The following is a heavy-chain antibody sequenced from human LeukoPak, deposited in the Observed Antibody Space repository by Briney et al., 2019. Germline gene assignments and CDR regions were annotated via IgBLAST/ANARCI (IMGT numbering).Heavy chain of an antibody. CDR1: GGSISRSSYY. D-gene: IGHD3-16*02. V-gene: IGHV4-39*07. CDR3: ARGLYDYVWGSYHDAFDI. J-gene: IGHJ3*02. CDR2: IFYSGST. Sequence: SETLSLTCTVSGGSISRSSYYWGWIRQPPGKGLEWIGSIFYSGSTYYNPSLKSRVTISIDKSKNQFSLKLSSVTAADTAVYYCARGLYDYVWGSYHDAFDIWGQGTMATVSS.